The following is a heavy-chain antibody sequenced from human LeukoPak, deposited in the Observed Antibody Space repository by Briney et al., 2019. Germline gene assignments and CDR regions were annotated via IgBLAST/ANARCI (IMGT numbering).Heavy chain of an antibody. J-gene: IGHJ4*02. CDR1: GYTFTSYG. Sequence: ASVKVCCKASGYTFTSYGISWVRQAPGQGLEWMGWISAYNGNTNYAQKLQGRVTMTTDTSTSTAYMELRSLRSDDTAVYYCARSSPYWLPTDYWGQGTLVTVSS. D-gene: IGHD2-8*02. CDR2: ISAYNGNT. CDR3: ARSSPYWLPTDY. V-gene: IGHV1-18*01.